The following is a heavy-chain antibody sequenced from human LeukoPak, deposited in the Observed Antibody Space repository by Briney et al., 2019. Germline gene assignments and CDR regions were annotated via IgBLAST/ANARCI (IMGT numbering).Heavy chain of an antibody. J-gene: IGHJ6*02. D-gene: IGHD5-18*01. CDR2: ISYDGSNK. V-gene: IGHV3-30-3*01. CDR1: GFTFHSSA. Sequence: PGGSPRDSRAASGFTFHSSAMHWVRQAPGKGLEWVAVISYDGSNKYYADSVKGRFTISRDNSKNTLYLQMNSLRAKDTDVYYCGRDGIPWIHLWLTHYYYSYGRDFWGQGTTVTVSS. CDR3: GRDGIPWIHLWLTHYYYSYGRDF.